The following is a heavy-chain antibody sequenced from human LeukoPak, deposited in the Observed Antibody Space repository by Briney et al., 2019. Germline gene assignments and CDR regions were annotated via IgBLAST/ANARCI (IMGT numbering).Heavy chain of an antibody. J-gene: IGHJ3*02. D-gene: IGHD1-26*01. CDR1: GFTFSSYG. V-gene: IGHV3-30*03. CDR2: ISYDGSNK. Sequence: GGSLRLSCAASGFTFSSYGMHWVRQAPGKGLEWLAVISYDGSNKYYADSVKGRFTISRDNSKNTLYLQMNSLRAEDTAVYYCARFSGSYYGYAFDIWGQGTMVTVSS. CDR3: ARFSGSYYGYAFDI.